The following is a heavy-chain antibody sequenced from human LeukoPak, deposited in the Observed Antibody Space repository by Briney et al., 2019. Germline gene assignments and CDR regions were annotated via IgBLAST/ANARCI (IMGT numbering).Heavy chain of an antibody. CDR1: GYPSVSYV. V-gene: IGHV1-3*01. Sequence: ASVTVSCKASGYPSVSYVIHWVRQAPGQRLEWMGWINPDNGNAEYSQKFQGRVTITRDPSATTAYMELSSLRSEDMAVYYCAKDRGGTGDFDYWGQGTLVTVSS. J-gene: IGHJ4*02. CDR2: INPDNGNA. D-gene: IGHD3-10*01. CDR3: AKDRGGTGDFDY.